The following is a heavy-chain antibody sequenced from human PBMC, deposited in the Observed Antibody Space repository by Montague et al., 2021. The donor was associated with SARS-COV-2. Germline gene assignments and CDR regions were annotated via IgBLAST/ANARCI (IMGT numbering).Heavy chain of an antibody. Sequence: SLRLSCAASGFSFSNYAMSWVRQAPGKGLEWVSPISGSGDITHYADSVKGRFTISRDNSKNTLYLQMNNLRAEDTAVYYCASGNRNYYYGMDVRGQGTLVTVSS. V-gene: IGHV3-23*01. CDR3: ASGNRNYYYGMDV. CDR2: ISGSGDIT. CDR1: GFSFSNYA. D-gene: IGHD3-10*01. J-gene: IGHJ6*02.